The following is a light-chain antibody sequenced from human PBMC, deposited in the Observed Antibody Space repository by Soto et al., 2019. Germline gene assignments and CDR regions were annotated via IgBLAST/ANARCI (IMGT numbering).Light chain of an antibody. CDR1: SSDIGGYNY. Sequence: QSVLTQPASVSGSPGQSITISCTGTSSDIGGYNYVSWYQQHPGKAPKLMIYDVSIRPSGVSNRFSGSKSGNTASLTISGLQAEDEADYYCSSYRNSYTPVFGGGTKVTVL. CDR3: SSYRNSYTPV. CDR2: DVS. V-gene: IGLV2-14*01. J-gene: IGLJ2*01.